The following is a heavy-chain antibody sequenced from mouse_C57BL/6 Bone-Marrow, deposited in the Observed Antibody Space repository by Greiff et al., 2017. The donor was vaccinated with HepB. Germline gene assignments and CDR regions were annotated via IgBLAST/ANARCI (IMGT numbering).Heavy chain of an antibody. V-gene: IGHV1-64*01. J-gene: IGHJ3*01. D-gene: IGHD1-1*01. CDR1: VYTFTSYW. Sequence: QVQLQQPGAELVKPGASVKLSCKASVYTFTSYWMHWVKQRPGQGLEWIGMIHPNSGSTNYNEKFKSKATLTVDKSSSTAYMQLSSLTSEDSAVYYCARFTTVVEAYWGQGTLVTVSA. CDR2: IHPNSGST. CDR3: ARFTTVVEAY.